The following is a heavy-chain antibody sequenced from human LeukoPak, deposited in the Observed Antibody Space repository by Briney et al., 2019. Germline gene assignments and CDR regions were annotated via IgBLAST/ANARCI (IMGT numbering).Heavy chain of an antibody. J-gene: IGHJ3*02. CDR2: IYSGGST. CDR1: GFTVSSNY. Sequence: PGGSLRLSCAASGFTVSSNYMSWVRQAPGKGLEWVSVIYSGGSTYYADSVKGGLTISRDNSKNTRYLQMNSLRAEDTAVYYCARGHYYYDSSGYLRDYDAFDIWGQGTMVTVSS. V-gene: IGHV3-53*01. D-gene: IGHD3-22*01. CDR3: ARGHYYYDSSGYLRDYDAFDI.